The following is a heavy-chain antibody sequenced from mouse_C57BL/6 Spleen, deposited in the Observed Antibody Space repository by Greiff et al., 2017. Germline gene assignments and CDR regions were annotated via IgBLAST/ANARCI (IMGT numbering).Heavy chain of an antibody. Sequence: QVQLQQSGAELVKPGASVKLSCTASGYTFKGYWMHWVKQRPGQGLEWIGGIDPGSGSTNYNAKFKGKATITADTSSNTAYMQLSSLTTEDSAVYYCATFVIFDFEVRGTATTVTAAS. V-gene: IGHV1-9*01. J-gene: IGHJ1*03. CDR1: GYTFKGYW. CDR3: ATFVIFDFEV. CDR2: IDPGSGST. D-gene: IGHD1-1*01.